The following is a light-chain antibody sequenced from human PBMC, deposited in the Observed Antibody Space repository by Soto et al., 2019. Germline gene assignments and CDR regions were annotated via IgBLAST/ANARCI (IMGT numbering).Light chain of an antibody. CDR3: QQYNERPPST. V-gene: IGKV3-15*01. Sequence: ETVMTQSPATLSVSPGERATLYCRASQSVFTNLAWYQQKPGQAPRLLIYSASARVTGIPARFSGSGSGTEFTLTISGLQSEDFAVYYCQQYNERPPSTFGQGTKLEIK. CDR2: SAS. CDR1: QSVFTN. J-gene: IGKJ2*01.